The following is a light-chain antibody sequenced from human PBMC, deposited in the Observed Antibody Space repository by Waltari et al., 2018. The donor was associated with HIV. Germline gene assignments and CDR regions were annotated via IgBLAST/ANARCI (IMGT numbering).Light chain of an antibody. CDR1: SLRNYY. J-gene: IGLJ3*02. CDR3: ASRDNNGKRVL. V-gene: IGLV3-19*01. Sequence: SSELTQDPIVSVTLGQTVTITCQGDSLRNYYASWHQLKPGQAPILVLYDKNHRPAGIPDRFSGSTSGNTASLTITGSQAEDEADYFCASRDNNGKRVLFGEGTKLTVL. CDR2: DKN.